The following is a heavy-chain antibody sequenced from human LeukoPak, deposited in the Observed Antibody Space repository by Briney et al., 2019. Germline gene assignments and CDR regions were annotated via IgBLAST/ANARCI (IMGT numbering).Heavy chain of an antibody. V-gene: IGHV3-7*01. CDR1: GFTFSSYW. Sequence: GGSLRLSCAAYGFTFSSYWMSWVRQAPGKGLEWVANIKQDGSEKYYVDSVKGRFTISRDNAKNSLYLQMNSLRAEDTAVYYCARREVYYYDSSGYVFDYWGQGTLVTVSS. CDR3: ARREVYYYDSSGYVFDY. CDR2: IKQDGSEK. D-gene: IGHD3-22*01. J-gene: IGHJ4*02.